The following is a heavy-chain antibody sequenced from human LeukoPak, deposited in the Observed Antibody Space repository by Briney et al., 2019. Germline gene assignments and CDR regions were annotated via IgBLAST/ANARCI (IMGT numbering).Heavy chain of an antibody. V-gene: IGHV3-66*02. Sequence: QTGGSLRLSCAASGFNVSRNYITWIRQAPGKGLEWVSLIYGADAAYYAESVRGRFMISRDNLKNTLFLQMNSLRVEDTAVYYCVTSTGQQFIPYDYWGQGTHVTVSS. J-gene: IGHJ4*02. D-gene: IGHD6-13*01. CDR1: GFNVSRNY. CDR3: VTSTGQQFIPYDY. CDR2: IYGADAA.